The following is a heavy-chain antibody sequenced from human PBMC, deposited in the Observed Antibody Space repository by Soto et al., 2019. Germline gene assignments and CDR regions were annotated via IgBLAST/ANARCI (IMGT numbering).Heavy chain of an antibody. CDR1: GGSISSGGYS. CDR3: VRVLDY. V-gene: IGHV4-30-2*01. CDR2: IYHSGST. Sequence: PSETLSLTCAVSGGSISSGGYSWGWIRQPPGKGLEWIGYIYHSGSTYYNPSLKSRVTISVDRSKNQFSLKLSSVTAADTAVYYCVRVLDYWRQGTLVTVSS. J-gene: IGHJ4*02.